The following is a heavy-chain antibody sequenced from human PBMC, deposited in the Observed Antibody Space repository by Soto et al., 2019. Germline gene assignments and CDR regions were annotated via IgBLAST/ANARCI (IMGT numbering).Heavy chain of an antibody. CDR3: AKDKSDYYGSGSYYKYLTYMDV. CDR1: GFTFDDYA. D-gene: IGHD3-10*01. CDR2: ISWNSGSI. Sequence: GGSLRLSCAASGFTFDDYAMHWVRQAPGKGLEWVSGISWNSGSIGYADSVKGRFTISRDNAKNSLYLQMNSLRAEDTALYYCAKDKSDYYGSGSYYKYLTYMDVWGKGTTVTVSS. J-gene: IGHJ6*03. V-gene: IGHV3-9*01.